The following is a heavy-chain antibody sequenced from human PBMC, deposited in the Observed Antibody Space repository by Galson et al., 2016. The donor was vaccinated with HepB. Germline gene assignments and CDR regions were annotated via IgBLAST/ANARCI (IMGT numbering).Heavy chain of an antibody. D-gene: IGHD1-26*01. CDR1: GFTFSSYS. V-gene: IGHV3-48*02. CDR2: ISSSSSTI. J-gene: IGHJ4*02. CDR3: ARERRVGAPDY. Sequence: SLRLSCAASGFTFSSYSMNWVRQAPGKGLEWVSYISSSSSTIYYADSVKGRFTISRDNAKNSLYPQMNSLGDEDTAVYYCARERRVGAPDYWGQGTLVTVSS.